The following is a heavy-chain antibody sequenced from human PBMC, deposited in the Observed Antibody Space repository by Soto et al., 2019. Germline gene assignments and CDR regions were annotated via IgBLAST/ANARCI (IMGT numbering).Heavy chain of an antibody. D-gene: IGHD3-22*01. CDR1: GFTFDDYT. CDR3: AKDYDSSGYGISNYYYYGMDV. Sequence: GGSLRLSCAASGFTFDDYTMHWVRQDPGKGLEWASLISWDGGSTYYADSVKGRFTISRDNSKNSLYLQMNSLRTEDTALYYCAKDYDSSGYGISNYYYYGMDVWGQGTTVTVSS. J-gene: IGHJ6*02. CDR2: ISWDGGST. V-gene: IGHV3-43*01.